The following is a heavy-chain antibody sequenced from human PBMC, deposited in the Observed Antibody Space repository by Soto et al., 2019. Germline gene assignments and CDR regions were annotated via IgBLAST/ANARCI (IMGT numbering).Heavy chain of an antibody. Sequence: QVQLVESGGGVVQPGRSLRLSCAGSGFTFSSYGMHWVRQAPGKGLEWVAVISYDGSDKYYGDSVKGRFTISRDDSKKTLYLQMNSLRVEDTAIYYCAKTAGYDYVWGSSGLDPWGQGTLVTVS. D-gene: IGHD3-16*01. CDR2: ISYDGSDK. CDR1: GFTFSSYG. CDR3: AKTAGYDYVWGSSGLDP. J-gene: IGHJ5*02. V-gene: IGHV3-30*18.